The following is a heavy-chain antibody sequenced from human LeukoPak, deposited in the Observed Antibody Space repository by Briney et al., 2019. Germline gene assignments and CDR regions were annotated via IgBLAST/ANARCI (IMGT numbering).Heavy chain of an antibody. CDR3: ARDQGVRRVIITSNNWFDP. Sequence: ASVKVSCKASGYTFTGYYMHWARQAPGQGLEWMGWINPNSGGTKYTQKFQGRVTMTRDTSISTAYMELSRLRSEDTAVYYCARDQGVRRVIITSNNWFDPWGQGTLVTVSS. CDR1: GYTFTGYY. D-gene: IGHD3-10*01. V-gene: IGHV1-2*02. CDR2: INPNSGGT. J-gene: IGHJ5*02.